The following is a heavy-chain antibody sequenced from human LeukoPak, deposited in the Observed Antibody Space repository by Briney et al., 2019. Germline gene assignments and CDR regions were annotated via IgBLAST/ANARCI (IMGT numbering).Heavy chain of an antibody. J-gene: IGHJ4*02. CDR3: ARDRYNGIFGVVHWDY. CDR2: IYYSGST. D-gene: IGHD3-3*01. Sequence: SETLSLTCTVSGGSISSSSCYWGWIRQPPGKGLEWIGSIYYSGSTYYNPSLKSRVTISVDTSKNQFSLKLSSVTAADTALYYCARDRYNGIFGVVHWDYWGQGTLVTVSS. V-gene: IGHV4-39*02. CDR1: GGSISSSSCY.